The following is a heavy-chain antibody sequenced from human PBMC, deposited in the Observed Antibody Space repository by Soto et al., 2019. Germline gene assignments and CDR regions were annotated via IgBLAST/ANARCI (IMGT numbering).Heavy chain of an antibody. CDR1: GGSISSSSYY. D-gene: IGHD3-22*01. J-gene: IGHJ4*02. CDR2: IYYSGST. CDR3: ARAIGGYPFDY. Sequence: SETLSLTCTVSGGSISSSSYYWGWIRQPPGKGLEWIGYIYYSGSTYYNPSLKSRVTISVDTSKNQFSLKLSSVTAADTAVYYCARAIGGYPFDYWGQGTLVTVSS. V-gene: IGHV4-39*07.